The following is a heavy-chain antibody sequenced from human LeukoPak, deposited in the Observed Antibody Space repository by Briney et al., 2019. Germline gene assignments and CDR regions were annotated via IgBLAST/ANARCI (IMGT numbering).Heavy chain of an antibody. CDR2: IWYDGSNK. D-gene: IGHD5-24*01. CDR1: GFTFSSYG. CDR3: ANDCDGYNFCGKDY. Sequence: GGSLRLSCAASGFTFSSYGMHWVRQAPGKGLEWVAVIWYDGSNKYYADSVKGRFTISRDNSKNTLYLQMNSLRAEDTAVYYCANDCDGYNFCGKDYWGQGTLVTVSS. V-gene: IGHV3-33*06. J-gene: IGHJ4*02.